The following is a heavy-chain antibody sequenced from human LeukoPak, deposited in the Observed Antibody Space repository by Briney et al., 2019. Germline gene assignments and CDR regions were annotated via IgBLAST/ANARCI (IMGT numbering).Heavy chain of an antibody. CDR3: ARFLVTAGNYFDY. J-gene: IGHJ4*02. CDR1: GYSFTSYW. Sequence: GESLKISCKGSGYSFTSYWIGWGRQMPGKGLEWMGIIYPGDSDTRYSPSFQGQVTISADKSISTAYLQWSSLKASDTAMYYCARFLVTAGNYFDYWGQGTLVTVSS. D-gene: IGHD3-10*01. CDR2: IYPGDSDT. V-gene: IGHV5-51*01.